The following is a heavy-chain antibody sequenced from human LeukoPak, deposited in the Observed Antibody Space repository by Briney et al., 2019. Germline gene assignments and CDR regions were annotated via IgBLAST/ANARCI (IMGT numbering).Heavy chain of an antibody. CDR2: IIPIFGTA. D-gene: IGHD2-15*01. CDR3: ARSFGGCVGYYYYMDV. CDR1: GGTFSSYA. Sequence: SVKVSCKASGGTFSSYAISWVRQAPRQGLEWMGGIIPIFGTANYAQKFQGRVTITADESTSTAYMELSSLRSEDTAVYYCARSFGGCVGYYYYMDVGGKGTTVTVSS. J-gene: IGHJ6*03. V-gene: IGHV1-69*13.